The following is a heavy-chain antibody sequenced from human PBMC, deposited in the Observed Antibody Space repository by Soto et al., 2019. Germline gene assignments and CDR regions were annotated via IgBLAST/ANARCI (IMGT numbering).Heavy chain of an antibody. CDR3: ARDYGITIFGNNYYYYYGMDV. Sequence: ASVKVSCKASGYTFTSYGISWVRQAPGQGLEWMGWISAYNGNTNYAQKLQGRVTMTTDTSTSTAYMELRSLRSDDTAVYYCARDYGITIFGNNYYYYYGMDVWGQGTTVTVSS. V-gene: IGHV1-18*01. J-gene: IGHJ6*02. D-gene: IGHD3-3*01. CDR2: ISAYNGNT. CDR1: GYTFTSYG.